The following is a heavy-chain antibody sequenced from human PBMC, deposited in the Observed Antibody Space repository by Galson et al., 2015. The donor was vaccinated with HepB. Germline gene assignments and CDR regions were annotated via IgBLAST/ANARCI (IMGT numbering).Heavy chain of an antibody. CDR2: TYYRSKWYT. V-gene: IGHV6-1*01. CDR1: GDSVSSNSAA. D-gene: IGHD6-19*01. Sequence: CAISGDSVSSNSAAWNWIRQSPSRGLEWLGRTYYRSKWYTGTAVSVKSRITINPDTSKNQFSLQLNSVTPEDTAVYYCARSEGCFVYWGQGTLVALAS. J-gene: IGHJ4*02. CDR3: ARSEGCFVY.